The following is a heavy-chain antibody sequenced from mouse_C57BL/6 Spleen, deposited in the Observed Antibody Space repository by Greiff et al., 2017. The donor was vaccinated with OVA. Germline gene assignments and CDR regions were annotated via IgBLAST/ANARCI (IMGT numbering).Heavy chain of an antibody. CDR1: GYTFTSYW. D-gene: IGHD1-1*01. CDR3: ARSYGSPLDY. J-gene: IGHJ2*01. CDR2: IHPNRGST. Sequence: QVQLQQPGAELVKPGASVKLSCKASGYTFTSYWMHWVKQRPGQGLEWIGMIHPNRGSTNYNEKFKSKATLTVDKSSSTSYMQLSSLTSEDSAVYYCARSYGSPLDYWGQGTTLTVSS. V-gene: IGHV1-64*01.